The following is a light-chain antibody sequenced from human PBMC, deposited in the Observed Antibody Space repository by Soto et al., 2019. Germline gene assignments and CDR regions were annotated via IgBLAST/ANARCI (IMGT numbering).Light chain of an antibody. J-gene: IGKJ4*01. CDR3: QQFNNYPLT. Sequence: EIELTQSPGTLSLSPGESATLSCKASQSVSSTYLAWFQQKPGQPPTLLIYGASSRATGIPDRFSGSGSETDFTLTISSLQPEDFATYYCQQFNNYPLTFGGGTKVDIK. V-gene: IGKV3-20*01. CDR2: GAS. CDR1: QSVSSTY.